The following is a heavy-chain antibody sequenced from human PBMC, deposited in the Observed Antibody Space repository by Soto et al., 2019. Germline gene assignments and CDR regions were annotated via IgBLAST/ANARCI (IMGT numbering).Heavy chain of an antibody. Sequence: ETLSLTCTVSGGSISSSSYYWGWIRQPPGKGLEWIGSIYYSGSTYYNPSLKSRVTISVDTSKNQFSLKLSSVTAADTAVYYCARHGGYYDSSGYLTYWGQGTLVTVSS. D-gene: IGHD3-22*01. V-gene: IGHV4-39*01. J-gene: IGHJ4*02. CDR2: IYYSGST. CDR1: GGSISSSSYY. CDR3: ARHGGYYDSSGYLTY.